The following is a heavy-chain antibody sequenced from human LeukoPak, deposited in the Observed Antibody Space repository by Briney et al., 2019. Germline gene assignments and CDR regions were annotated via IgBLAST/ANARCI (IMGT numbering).Heavy chain of an antibody. J-gene: IGHJ4*02. D-gene: IGHD4-17*01. CDR1: GFTFSSYA. CDR3: ARDIRAGGDYASIY. Sequence: GGSLRLSCAASGFTFSSYAMHWVRQAPGKGLEWVAVISYDGSNKYYADSVKGRFTISRDNSKNTLYLQMNSLRAEDTAVYYCARDIRAGGDYASIYWGQGTLVTVSS. CDR2: ISYDGSNK. V-gene: IGHV3-30-3*01.